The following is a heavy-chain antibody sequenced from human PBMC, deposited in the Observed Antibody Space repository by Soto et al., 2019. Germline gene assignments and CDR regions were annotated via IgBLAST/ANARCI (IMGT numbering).Heavy chain of an antibody. Sequence: SETLSLTCNVSGVSVSGYHWSWIRQPPGKGLEWIGYINNNGNTDCNPSLESRVTISVDTSKNQISLNLASVTAADTAVYYCAATPRYWGPGTLVTVSS. CDR2: INNNGNT. CDR1: GVSVSGYH. J-gene: IGHJ4*02. CDR3: AATPRY. D-gene: IGHD1-26*01. V-gene: IGHV4-59*02.